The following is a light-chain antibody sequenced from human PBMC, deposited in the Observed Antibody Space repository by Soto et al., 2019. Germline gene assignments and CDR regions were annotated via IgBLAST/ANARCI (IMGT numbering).Light chain of an antibody. Sequence: EIVLTQSPVSLSLSPGERATLSCRATQSVSDRHLAWYQQKPGQAPRLLIYGASSRATGIPDRFSGSGSGTDFTLTTSRLEPEDFAVYYCQQYDSSETFGQGTKVEIK. CDR3: QQYDSSET. CDR2: GAS. J-gene: IGKJ1*01. CDR1: QSVSDRH. V-gene: IGKV3-20*01.